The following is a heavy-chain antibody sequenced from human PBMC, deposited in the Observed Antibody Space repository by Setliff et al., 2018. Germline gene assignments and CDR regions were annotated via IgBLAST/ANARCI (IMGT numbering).Heavy chain of an antibody. CDR1: GGSISSSSYY. CDR3: ARTLRRITMIVVVITPIYAFDI. J-gene: IGHJ3*02. V-gene: IGHV4-39*01. D-gene: IGHD3-22*01. Sequence: SETLSLTCTVSGGSISSSSYYWGWIRQPPGKGLEWIGSIYYSGSTYYNPSLKRRVTISVDTSKNQFSLKLSSVTAADTAVYYCARTLRRITMIVVVITPIYAFDIWGQGTMVTVSS. CDR2: IYYSGST.